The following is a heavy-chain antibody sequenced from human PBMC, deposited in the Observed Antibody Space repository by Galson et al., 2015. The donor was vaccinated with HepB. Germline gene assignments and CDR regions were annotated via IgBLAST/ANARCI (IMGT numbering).Heavy chain of an antibody. Sequence: SLRLSCAASGFTFSSYAMHWVRQAPGKGLEWVAVISYDGSNKYYADSVKGRFTISRDNSKNTLYLQMNSLRAEDTAVYYCARGRGEGSGLNWFDPWGQGTLVNVSS. CDR1: GFTFSSYA. D-gene: IGHD2-15*01. CDR2: ISYDGSNK. CDR3: ARGRGEGSGLNWFDP. J-gene: IGHJ5*02. V-gene: IGHV3-30-3*01.